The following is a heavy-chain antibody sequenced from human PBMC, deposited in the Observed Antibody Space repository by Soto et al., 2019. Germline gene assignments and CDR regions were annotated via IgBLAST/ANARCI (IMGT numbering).Heavy chain of an antibody. CDR2: LSHGGAYT. Sequence: GGSLRLSCAASGFSFSTYSMAWVRQAPGRGPEWVSGLSHGGAYTFYADSVKGRFTISVDISQNTVYLQMNSLRTEDTAVYYCAKWSGYGDAWGQGTLVTVSS. J-gene: IGHJ4*02. CDR3: AKWSGYGDA. D-gene: IGHD4-17*01. V-gene: IGHV3-23*01. CDR1: GFSFSTYS.